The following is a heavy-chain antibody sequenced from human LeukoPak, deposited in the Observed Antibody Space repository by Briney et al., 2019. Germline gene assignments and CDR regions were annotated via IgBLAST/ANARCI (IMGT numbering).Heavy chain of an antibody. J-gene: IGHJ5*02. CDR1: GGSISSGGYY. CDR2: IYYSGST. V-gene: IGHV4-31*03. Sequence: SETLSLTCTVSGGSISSGGYYCSWIRQHPGKGLEWIGYIYYSGSTYYNPSLKSRVTISVDTSKNQFSLKLSSVTAADTAVYYCARAKESCCYTRWFDPWGQGTLVTVSS. CDR3: ARAKESCCYTRWFDP. D-gene: IGHD2-2*02.